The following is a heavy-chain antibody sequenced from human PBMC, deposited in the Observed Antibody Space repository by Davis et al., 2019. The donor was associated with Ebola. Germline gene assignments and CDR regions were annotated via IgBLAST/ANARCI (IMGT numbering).Heavy chain of an antibody. V-gene: IGHV3-21*06. J-gene: IGHJ6*02. CDR2: ISSSSSYI. CDR1: GFTFSSYS. Sequence: PGGSLRLSCAASGFTFSSYSMNWVRQAPGKGLEWVSSISSSSSYIYYADSVKGRFTISRDNAKNSLYLHMNSLRDDDTAVYYCARALGPTEYYGMDVWGQGITVTVSS. D-gene: IGHD1-26*01. CDR3: ARALGPTEYYGMDV.